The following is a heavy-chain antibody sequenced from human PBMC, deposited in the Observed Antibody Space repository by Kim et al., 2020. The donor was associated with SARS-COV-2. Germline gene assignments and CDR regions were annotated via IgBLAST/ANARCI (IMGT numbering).Heavy chain of an antibody. CDR2: ISTTSSDI. D-gene: IGHD6-19*01. CDR3: ARDSGSGWSWFDP. Sequence: GGSLRLSCAASEVTFSTYSMNWVRQAPGKGLEWVSSISTTSSDIFYADSVKGRFTISRDNAKNSLYLQMNSLRAEDTAVYYCARDSGSGWSWFDPWGQGT. CDR1: EVTFSTYS. V-gene: IGHV3-21*01. J-gene: IGHJ5*02.